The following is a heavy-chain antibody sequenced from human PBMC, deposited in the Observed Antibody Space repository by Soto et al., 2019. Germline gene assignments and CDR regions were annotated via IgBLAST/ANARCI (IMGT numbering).Heavy chain of an antibody. CDR1: GGTFTDYT. CDR2: IIPVLDLS. V-gene: IGHV1-69*02. CDR3: AKKLGPSAFDL. D-gene: IGHD1-26*01. Sequence: QVQLVQSGAEVKKPGSSVKVSCKASGGTFTDYTITWVRQAPGQGLEWMGRIIPVLDLSNYAQKFQGRVTITADKSTTTSCMELSGLTSEDTAVYYCAKKLGPSAFDLWGRGTLVTVSS. J-gene: IGHJ2*01.